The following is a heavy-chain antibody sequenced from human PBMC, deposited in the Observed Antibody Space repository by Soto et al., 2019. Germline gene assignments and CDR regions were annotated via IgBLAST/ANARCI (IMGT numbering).Heavy chain of an antibody. Sequence: QVQLVQSGAEVKKPESSVKVSCKAPGGTFSTYAISWVRQAPGQGIEWMGGIIPMFGTANYATRSQDRVTITADESTNTVYMELSSLRSEDTAVYFCASGIQLWLRRINNGYSGWGQGTLVTVSS. CDR1: GGTFSTYA. CDR2: IIPMFGTA. D-gene: IGHD5-18*01. V-gene: IGHV1-69*12. J-gene: IGHJ4*02. CDR3: ASGIQLWLRRINNGYSG.